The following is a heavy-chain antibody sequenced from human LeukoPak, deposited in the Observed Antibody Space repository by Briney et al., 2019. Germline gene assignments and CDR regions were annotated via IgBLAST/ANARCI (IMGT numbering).Heavy chain of an antibody. D-gene: IGHD6-6*01. J-gene: IGHJ4*02. V-gene: IGHV1-69*06. CDR3: ATNWKYSSSVPAY. CDR1: GDTSSSYA. Sequence: GASVKVSCKATGDTSSSYAISWVRQAPGQGLEWMGGIIPLFGRTSYAQRFQGRVTMTEDTSTDTAYMELSSLRSEDTAVYYCATNWKYSSSVPAYWGQGTLVTVSS. CDR2: IIPLFGRT.